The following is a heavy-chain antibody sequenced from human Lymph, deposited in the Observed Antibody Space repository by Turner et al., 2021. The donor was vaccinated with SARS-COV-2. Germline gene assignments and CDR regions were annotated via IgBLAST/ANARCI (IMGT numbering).Heavy chain of an antibody. J-gene: IGHJ2*01. CDR1: GFTFDDYT. Sequence: EVQLVESGGVVVQPGGSLRLSCASSGFTFDDYTMHWVRHAPGKGLEWVSLISWDGGSTYYADSVKGRFTISRDNSKNSLYLQMNSLRTEDTALYYCAKDQGSGSPYWYFDLWGRGTLVTVSS. CDR3: AKDQGSGSPYWYFDL. V-gene: IGHV3-43*01. CDR2: ISWDGGST. D-gene: IGHD1-26*01.